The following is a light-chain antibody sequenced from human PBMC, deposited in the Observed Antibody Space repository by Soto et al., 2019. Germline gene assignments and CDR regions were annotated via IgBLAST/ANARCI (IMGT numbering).Light chain of an antibody. J-gene: IGLJ2*01. CDR3: SSYTSSGLPVV. CDR1: SSDVGGYNF. V-gene: IGLV2-14*01. Sequence: QSALTQPASVSGSPGQSITISCTGTSSDVGGYNFVSWYQQHPGKAPKVMIYEVSNRPPGVSNSFSGSKSGNTASLAISGLQAEDEADYYCSSYTSSGLPVVFGGGAKLTVL. CDR2: EVS.